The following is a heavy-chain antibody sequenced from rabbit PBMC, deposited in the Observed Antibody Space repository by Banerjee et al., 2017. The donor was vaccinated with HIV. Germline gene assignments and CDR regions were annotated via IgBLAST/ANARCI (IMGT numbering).Heavy chain of an antibody. D-gene: IGHD8-1*01. Sequence: QSLEESGGDLVKPGASLTLTCTASGFSFSSSYYMCWVRQAPGKGLEWIGCIYTGSSGSTYYASWAKGRFTISKTSSTTVTLQMTSLTAADTATYFCARAGYADSSYYNLWGQGTLVTVS. CDR2: IYTGSSGST. CDR1: GFSFSSSYY. J-gene: IGHJ4*01. V-gene: IGHV1S40*01. CDR3: ARAGYADSSYYNL.